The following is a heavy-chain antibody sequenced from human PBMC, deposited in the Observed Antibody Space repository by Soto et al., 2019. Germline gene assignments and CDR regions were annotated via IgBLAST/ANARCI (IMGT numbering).Heavy chain of an antibody. D-gene: IGHD3-10*01. CDR1: GITFSNYW. V-gene: IGHV3-74*03. J-gene: IGHJ4*02. Sequence: EIQLVESGGGLVQPGGSLRLSCAASGITFSNYWMHWARQVPGKGLVWVSHINDDGSSTKFADSVKGRFTISRDNAKNTLYLQMSGLRVDDTAVYYCGRDRTVPIGWGQGTLVTVSS. CDR2: INDDGSST. CDR3: GRDRTVPIG.